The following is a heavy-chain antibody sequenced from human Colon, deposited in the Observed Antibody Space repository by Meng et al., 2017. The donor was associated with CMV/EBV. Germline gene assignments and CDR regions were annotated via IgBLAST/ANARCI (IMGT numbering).Heavy chain of an antibody. D-gene: IGHD6-6*01. Sequence: GESLKISCAGSGFTFDSYSMNWVRQAPGKGLEWLTLISGSGFTTYYADSVKGRFTISRDNAKNSLYLQMNSLRAEDTAVYYCARDMSIAARSRDYWGQGTLVTVSS. V-gene: IGHV3-48*04. J-gene: IGHJ4*02. CDR2: ISGSGFTT. CDR3: ARDMSIAARSRDY. CDR1: GFTFDSYS.